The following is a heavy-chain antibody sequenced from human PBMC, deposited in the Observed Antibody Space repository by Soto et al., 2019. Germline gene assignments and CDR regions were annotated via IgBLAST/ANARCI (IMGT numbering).Heavy chain of an antibody. J-gene: IGHJ4*01. CDR1: GFIISNNF. CDR3: ARVPYYGAAVDY. D-gene: IGHD3-10*01. Sequence: GGSLRLSCAASGFIISNNFMSWVRQAPGKGLEWVSVIYSAGSTYYADSVKGRFTISRDNSKNTLYLQMNSLRTEDTAVYYCARVPYYGAAVDYWGHGTLVTVSS. CDR2: IYSAGST. V-gene: IGHV3-53*01.